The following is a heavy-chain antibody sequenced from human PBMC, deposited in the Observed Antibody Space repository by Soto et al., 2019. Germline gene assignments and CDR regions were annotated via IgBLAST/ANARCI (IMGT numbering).Heavy chain of an antibody. V-gene: IGHV3-9*01. Sequence: EVQLVESGGGLVQPGRSLRLSCVGSGFTFEDYVMHWVRQVPGKGLEWVSHISWDGYSIGYAGSVRGRFTISRDNAKNSLFLQMNSLRPEDTALYYCARSWSGSTSGRVDVWGKGTTVTVSS. CDR3: ARSWSGSTSGRVDV. CDR2: ISWDGYSI. CDR1: GFTFEDYV. J-gene: IGHJ6*04. D-gene: IGHD3-3*01.